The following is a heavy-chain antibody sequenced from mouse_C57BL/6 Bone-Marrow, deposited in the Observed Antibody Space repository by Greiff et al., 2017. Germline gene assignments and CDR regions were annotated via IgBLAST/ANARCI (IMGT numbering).Heavy chain of an antibody. Sequence: QVQLQQSGPGLVQPSPCLSISCTASGFSLTSYGVHWVRQSPGKGLEWLGVIWRGGGTDYNAAFISRLSISKDNSTSQVCFKMNSLQADDTAIYYCARPMTLSYWGQGTLVTVSA. J-gene: IGHJ3*01. D-gene: IGHD2-3*01. CDR1: GFSLTSYG. CDR2: IWRGGGT. V-gene: IGHV2-2*01. CDR3: ARPMTLSY.